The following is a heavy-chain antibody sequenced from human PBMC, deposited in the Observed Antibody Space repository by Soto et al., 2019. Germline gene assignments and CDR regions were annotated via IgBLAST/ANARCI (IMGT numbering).Heavy chain of an antibody. CDR2: IYNSGST. V-gene: IGHV4-59*01. CDR1: GGSISSYY. CDR3: ARDLWGYCGTDCYPLDV. J-gene: IGHJ6*02. D-gene: IGHD2-21*02. Sequence: SETLSLTCNVSGGSISSYYWSWLRQPPGKGLEWVGYIYNSGSTVYNPSFKSRVTISVDTSKNQFSLKLNSVTAADTAVYYCARDLWGYCGTDCYPLDVWGQGTTVTVS.